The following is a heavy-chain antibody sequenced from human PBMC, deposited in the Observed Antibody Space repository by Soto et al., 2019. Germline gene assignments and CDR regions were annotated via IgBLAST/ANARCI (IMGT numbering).Heavy chain of an antibody. CDR1: GFTFTSYG. J-gene: IGHJ4*02. CDR2: VSAYNGYT. D-gene: IGHD6-19*01. CDR3: ARVGRSIAVALFDS. Sequence: QVHLVQSGAEVNKPGASVKVSCKASGFTFTSYGFSWVRQAPGEGLEWMGWVSAYNGYTTYAQKLQGRVTMTTDTSTTTAYIELGSLSSDDPAVYYCARVGRSIAVALFDSWGQGTLVTVSS. V-gene: IGHV1-18*01.